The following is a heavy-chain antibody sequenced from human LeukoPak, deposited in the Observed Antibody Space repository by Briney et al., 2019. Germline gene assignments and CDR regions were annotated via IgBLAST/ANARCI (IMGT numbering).Heavy chain of an antibody. J-gene: IGHJ4*02. Sequence: GGSLRLSCAASGFTFSSYAMSWVRQAPGKGLEWVSAISGSGGSTYYADSVKGRFTISRDNSKNTLYQQMNSLRAEDTAVYYCAKSLVKSVATMGDALFWGQGTLVTVSS. V-gene: IGHV3-23*01. CDR1: GFTFSSYA. CDR2: ISGSGGST. CDR3: AKSLVKSVATMGDALF. D-gene: IGHD5-12*01.